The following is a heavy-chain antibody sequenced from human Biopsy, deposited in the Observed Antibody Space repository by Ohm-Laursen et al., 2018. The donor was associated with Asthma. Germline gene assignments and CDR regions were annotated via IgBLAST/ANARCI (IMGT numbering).Heavy chain of an antibody. D-gene: IGHD4-23*01. CDR2: IYYSGST. CDR1: GVSISSDY. J-gene: IGHJ1*01. V-gene: IGHV4-59*01. CDR3: ARGVVYGGDSYAEYFQH. Sequence: TLSLTCTVSGVSISSDYWSWIRQPPGKGLEWIGHIYYSGSTNYQPSLKSRVTISVDTSKNQFFLRLSSVTAADTAVYYCARGVVYGGDSYAEYFQHWGQGTLVTVSS.